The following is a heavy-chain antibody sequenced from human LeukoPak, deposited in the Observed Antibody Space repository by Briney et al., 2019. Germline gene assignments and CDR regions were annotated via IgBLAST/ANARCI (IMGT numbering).Heavy chain of an antibody. D-gene: IGHD4-17*01. V-gene: IGHV3-21*01. CDR1: GFTFSSYE. Sequence: PGGSLRLSCAASGFTFSSYEMNWVRQAPGKGLEWVSSISSSSTYIYYADSVKGRFTISRDNAKNSLSLQMNSLRAEDTAVYYCAGNADYGGYDYWGQGTLVTVSS. CDR2: ISSSSTYI. CDR3: AGNADYGGYDY. J-gene: IGHJ4*02.